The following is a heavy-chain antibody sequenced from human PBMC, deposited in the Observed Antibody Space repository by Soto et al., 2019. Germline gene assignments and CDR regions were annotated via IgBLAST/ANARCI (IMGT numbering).Heavy chain of an antibody. J-gene: IGHJ3*02. CDR1: GGSISSGGYY. CDR3: ARESGSNYYDSSGYIPKHAFDI. V-gene: IGHV4-31*03. Sequence: SETLSLTCTVSGGSISSGGYYWSWIRQHPGKGLEWIGYIYYSGSTYYNPSLKSRVTISVDTSKNQFSLKLSSVTAADTAVYYCARESGSNYYDSSGYIPKHAFDIWGQGTMVTVSS. CDR2: IYYSGST. D-gene: IGHD3-22*01.